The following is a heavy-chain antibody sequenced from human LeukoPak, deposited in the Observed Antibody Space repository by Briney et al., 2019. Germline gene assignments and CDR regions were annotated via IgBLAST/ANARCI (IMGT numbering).Heavy chain of an antibody. J-gene: IGHJ4*02. V-gene: IGHV3-21*06. Sequence: KPGGSLRLSCAASGFTFSNTNVNWVRQAPGKGLKWVSFISASSNYIYYADSVKGRFTISRDNAQNSLYLQMNSLRAEDTAVYFCARVVNGYVDYWGQGTLVTVSS. CDR1: GFTFSNTN. D-gene: IGHD2-8*01. CDR3: ARVVNGYVDY. CDR2: ISASSNYI.